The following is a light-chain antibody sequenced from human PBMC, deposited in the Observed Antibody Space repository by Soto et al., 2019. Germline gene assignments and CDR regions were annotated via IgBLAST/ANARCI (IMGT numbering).Light chain of an antibody. V-gene: IGKV1-9*01. J-gene: IGKJ1*01. Sequence: DIQLTQSPSFLSASVGDRVTITCRASQDISDYLAWYQQRPGKAPKLLIYAASTLQSGVPSRFSGSGSGTDFTLTISRLEPEDFAVYYCQQYGSSLSWTFGQGTKVDIK. CDR1: QDISDY. CDR2: AAS. CDR3: QQYGSSLSWT.